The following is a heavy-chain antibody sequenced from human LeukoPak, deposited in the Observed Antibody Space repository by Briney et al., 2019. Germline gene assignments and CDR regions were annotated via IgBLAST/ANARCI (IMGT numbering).Heavy chain of an antibody. J-gene: IGHJ4*02. CDR3: SEGYFEPFAH. D-gene: IGHD2/OR15-2a*01. Sequence: PSGTLSLTCVVSGASVSSSHWNWIRQLPGKRLEWIGCLSYTGKTDYNPSLTSRVTISLDTSKNQVSLKLRSVTAADTAVYYCSEGYFEPFAHWGQGILVTVSS. CDR1: GASVSSSH. V-gene: IGHV4-59*02. CDR2: LSYTGKT.